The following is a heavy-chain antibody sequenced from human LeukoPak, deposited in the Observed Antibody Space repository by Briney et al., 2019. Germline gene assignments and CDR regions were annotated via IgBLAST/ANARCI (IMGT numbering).Heavy chain of an antibody. Sequence: SETLSLTCTVSGGSISSYYWSWIRHPAGKGLEWIGRIYTSGSTNYNPSLRSRVTMSVDTPTNTSSLKLSSVTAADTAVYYCARDPSGSYGDWDYWGQGTLVPVSS. D-gene: IGHD1-26*01. CDR3: ARDPSGSYGDWDY. CDR1: GGSISSYY. J-gene: IGHJ4*02. V-gene: IGHV4-4*07. CDR2: IYTSGST.